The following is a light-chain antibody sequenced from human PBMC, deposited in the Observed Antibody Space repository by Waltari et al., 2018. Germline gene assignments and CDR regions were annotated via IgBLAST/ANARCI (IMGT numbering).Light chain of an antibody. CDR3: SSYAGSNNYV. J-gene: IGLJ1*01. CDR1: SSDIGSYNN. Sequence: QSALTPPPSASGSPGQSVTISCTGTSSDIGSYNNVSWYQQYPGKAPKFLIYEVTKRPTGVPDRFSGSKSGNTASLTVSGLQAEDEADYYCSSYAGSNNYVFGTGTKVTVL. V-gene: IGLV2-8*01. CDR2: EVT.